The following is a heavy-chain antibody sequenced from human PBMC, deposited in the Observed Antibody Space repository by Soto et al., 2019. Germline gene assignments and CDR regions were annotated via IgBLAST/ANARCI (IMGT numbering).Heavy chain of an antibody. CDR1: GYTFDDCA. D-gene: IGHD6-13*01. V-gene: IGHV3-9*01. CDR3: SKVLVWSSSLGLDAFDI. Sequence: PGGSLRLSCAASGYTFDDCALRWVRRAPAEGLEWVSGISWNSGSIGYADSVKGRFTISRDNAKNSLYLQMNSLRAEDTALYYCSKVLVWSSSLGLDAFDIWGQGTMVTVSS. J-gene: IGHJ3*02. CDR2: ISWNSGSI.